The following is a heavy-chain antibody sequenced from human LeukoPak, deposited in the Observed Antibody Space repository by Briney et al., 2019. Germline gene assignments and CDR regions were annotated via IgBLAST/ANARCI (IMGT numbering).Heavy chain of an antibody. CDR2: ISSSSSYI. CDR1: GFTFSSYS. V-gene: IGHV3-21*01. J-gene: IGHJ4*02. Sequence: GGSLRLSCAASGFTFSSYSMNWVRQAPGKGLEWVSSISSSSSYIYYADSVKGRFTISRDNAKNSLYLRMNSLRAEDTAVYYCARDLVAGGFDYWGQGTLVTVSS. CDR3: ARDLVAGGFDY. D-gene: IGHD2-15*01.